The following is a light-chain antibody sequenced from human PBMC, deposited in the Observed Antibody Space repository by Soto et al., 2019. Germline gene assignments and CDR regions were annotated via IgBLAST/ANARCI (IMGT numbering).Light chain of an antibody. CDR1: SSDVGGYHY. Sequence: QSVLTQPPSASGSPGQSVTISCTGTSSDVGGYHYVSWYQQHPGKAPKLMIYGVSKRPSGVPDRFSGSKSGNTASLTVSGLQAEDEADYYCSSYAGSNNHVLFGGGTKLTVL. CDR2: GVS. J-gene: IGLJ2*01. CDR3: SSYAGSNNHVL. V-gene: IGLV2-8*01.